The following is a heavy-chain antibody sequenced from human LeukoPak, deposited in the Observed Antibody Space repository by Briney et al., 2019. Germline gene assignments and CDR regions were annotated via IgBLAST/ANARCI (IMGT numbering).Heavy chain of an antibody. V-gene: IGHV4-34*01. CDR2: IDHSGST. D-gene: IGHD6-13*01. Sequence: SETLSLTCAVYGGSFSGYYWSWIRQPPGKGLEWIGEIDHSGSTNYNPSLKSRVTISIDTSKNQFSLKLSSVTAADTALYYCARGPGTWYYYWGQGTLVTVSS. CDR1: GGSFSGYY. J-gene: IGHJ4*02. CDR3: ARGPGTWYYY.